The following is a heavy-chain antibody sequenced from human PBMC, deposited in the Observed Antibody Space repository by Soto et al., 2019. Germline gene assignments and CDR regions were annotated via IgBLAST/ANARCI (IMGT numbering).Heavy chain of an antibody. J-gene: IGHJ4*02. CDR1: GYTFTKYW. Sequence: GASLKISCQGSGYTFTKYWVGWVRQMPGKGLEWMGIIYPDDSDTRYSPSFQGHVTISADKSISTATDTAVYYCARHVNLPLAGTGFDSWGRGTLVTVSS. V-gene: IGHV5-51*01. CDR2: IYPDDSDT. CDR3: GTGFDS. D-gene: IGHD6-19*01.